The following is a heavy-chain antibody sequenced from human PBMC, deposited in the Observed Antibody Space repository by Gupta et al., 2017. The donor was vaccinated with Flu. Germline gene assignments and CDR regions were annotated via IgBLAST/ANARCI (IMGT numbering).Heavy chain of an antibody. CDR3: ARLLQTAAASA. CDR1: GDSIRTSDYY. V-gene: IGHV4-39*02. CDR2: IYYDGTA. D-gene: IGHD6-13*01. J-gene: IGHJ4*02. Sequence: QLLLQESGPGLVRPSATLSLMCTVSGDSIRTSDYYWGWLRRPPGQGLEWIGTIYYDGTAYYNPSLKSRVTMSIDTSKNHFSLNLRSVTAADTAVFYCARLLQTAAASAWGRGTLVTVSS.